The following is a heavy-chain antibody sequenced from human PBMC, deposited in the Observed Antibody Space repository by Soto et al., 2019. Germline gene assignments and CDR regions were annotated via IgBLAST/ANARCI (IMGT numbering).Heavy chain of an antibody. CDR1: GCTLRDHW. CDR3: VSSSPDESAYYRFDQ. V-gene: IGHV3-72*01. D-gene: IGHD3-22*01. J-gene: IGHJ4*02. CDR2: IRNKANSYTT. Sequence: PGGSRRLSCAPSGCTLRDHWSDWVPQAPGKGLEWVGRIRNKANSYTTEYSASVKGRFTVSRDDSQNSLRLQMTSLKIEDTAVYYCVSSSPDESAYYRFDQWGPGT.